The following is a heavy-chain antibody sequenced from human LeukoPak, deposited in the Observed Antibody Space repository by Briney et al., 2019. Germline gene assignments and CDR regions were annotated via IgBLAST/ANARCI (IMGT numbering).Heavy chain of an antibody. CDR2: IGPNSGGT. D-gene: IGHD4-23*01. J-gene: IGHJ4*02. V-gene: IGHV1-2*02. CDR3: ARANTIMTTVVTSFDS. CDR1: GYTFTDYH. Sequence: ASVNVSCKASGYTFTDYHIHWVRQAPGQGLEWMGWIGPNSGGTDYAQKFQGRVTMTRDTSISTAYLVLSRLASDDTAVYYCARANTIMTTVVTSFDSWAQGTRVSVST.